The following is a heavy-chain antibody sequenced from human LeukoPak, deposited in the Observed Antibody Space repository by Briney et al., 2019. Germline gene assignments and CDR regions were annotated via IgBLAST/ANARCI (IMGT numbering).Heavy chain of an antibody. J-gene: IGHJ4*02. V-gene: IGHV1-18*01. CDR2: ITAYSGHI. D-gene: IGHD2/OR15-2a*01. Sequence: ASVKVSCMTSGYTLDSYGISWVRQARGQGLAWMAWITAYSGHIDYAQNLQGRVTVTTDTSTSTAHMELRSLRSDDTAVYYCARGGRTTAPDFWGQGTLVTVTS. CDR3: ARGGRTTAPDF. CDR1: GYTLDSYG.